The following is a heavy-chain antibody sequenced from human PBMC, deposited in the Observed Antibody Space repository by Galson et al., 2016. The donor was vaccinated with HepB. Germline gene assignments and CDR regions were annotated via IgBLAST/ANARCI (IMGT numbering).Heavy chain of an antibody. V-gene: IGHV5-51*01. J-gene: IGHJ4*02. CDR2: IYPGDFDT. D-gene: IGHD2-21*01. CDR3: ARHTYSTLSYFDS. CDR1: GYTFRHSW. Sequence: QSGAEVKEPGEPLRISCETSGYTFRHSWIAWVRQMPGKGLEWMGMIYPGDFDTRYNPSFQGLVTISADTSLGTTFLQWSSLEASDSAMYYCARHTYSTLSYFDSWGQGTLVTVSS.